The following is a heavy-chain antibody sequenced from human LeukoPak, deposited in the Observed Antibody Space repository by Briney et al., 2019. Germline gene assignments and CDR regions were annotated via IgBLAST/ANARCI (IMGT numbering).Heavy chain of an antibody. CDR1: GGSISRGGHY. J-gene: IGHJ4*02. Sequence: SETLSLTCTVSGGSISRGGHYWAWIRQPPGKGLEWIGSIYYSGRTYYHPSPESRVTISVDTSQNQFSLRLTSVTAADTAVYFCANYYDSRGHYLFDFWGQGTLVTVSS. CDR3: ANYYDSRGHYLFDF. D-gene: IGHD3-22*01. V-gene: IGHV4-39*01. CDR2: IYYSGRT.